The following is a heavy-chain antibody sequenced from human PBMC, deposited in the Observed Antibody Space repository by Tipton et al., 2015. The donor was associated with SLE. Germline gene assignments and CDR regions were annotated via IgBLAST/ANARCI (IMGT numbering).Heavy chain of an antibody. CDR1: GGSFSGYY. CDR2: INHSGGT. D-gene: IGHD3-16*01. V-gene: IGHV4-34*01. J-gene: IGHJ6*03. Sequence: LRLSCAVYGGSFSGYYWSWIRQPPGKGLEWIGEINHSGGTNYNPPLKSRVTISVDTSKNQFSLKLSSVTAADTAVYYCARVGGGYYYYYMDVWGKGTTVTVSS. CDR3: ARVGGGYYYYYMDV.